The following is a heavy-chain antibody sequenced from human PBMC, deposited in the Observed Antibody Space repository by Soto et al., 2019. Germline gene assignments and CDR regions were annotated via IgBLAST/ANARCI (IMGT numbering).Heavy chain of an antibody. Sequence: QLQLQESGPGLVKPSETLSLTCTVSGGSISTSNSYWGWIRQSPEKGLEWIGTIYYDGSAYYNPSLNGRATISLDTSKNQFSLKLSSGTAADTAIYFCARRHRSGQYFDYWGQGTLVTVSS. J-gene: IGHJ4*02. V-gene: IGHV4-39*01. D-gene: IGHD3-10*01. CDR3: ARRHRSGQYFDY. CDR1: GGSISTSNSY. CDR2: IYYDGSA.